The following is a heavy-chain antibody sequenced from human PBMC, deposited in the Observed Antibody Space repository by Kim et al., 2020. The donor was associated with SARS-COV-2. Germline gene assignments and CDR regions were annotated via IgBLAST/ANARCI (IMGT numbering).Heavy chain of an antibody. CDR1: GGSFSSNY. J-gene: IGHJ4*01. Sequence: SETLCLTCGVYGGSFSSNYWSWIRQPPGKGLEWIGEIHRTGSTNYNPSLKSRVTILIDSSKNQFSLKLSSVTAADTAMYFCASRYCSAGSCTRPPFDYWG. V-gene: IGHV4-34*01. CDR3: ASRYCSAGSCTRPPFDY. D-gene: IGHD2-15*01. CDR2: IHRTGST.